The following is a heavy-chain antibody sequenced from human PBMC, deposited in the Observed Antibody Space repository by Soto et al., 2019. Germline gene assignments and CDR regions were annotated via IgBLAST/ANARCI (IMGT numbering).Heavy chain of an antibody. CDR1: GFTFSSYA. D-gene: IGHD6-13*01. V-gene: IGHV3-30-3*01. J-gene: IGHJ4*02. CDR2: ISYDGSNK. CDR3: ARAQQEGAFDY. Sequence: GESLKISCAASGFTFSSYAMHWVRQAPGKGLEWVAVISYDGSNKYYADSVKGRFTISRDNSKNTLYLQMNSLRDEDTAVYYCARAQQEGAFDYWGQGTLVTVSS.